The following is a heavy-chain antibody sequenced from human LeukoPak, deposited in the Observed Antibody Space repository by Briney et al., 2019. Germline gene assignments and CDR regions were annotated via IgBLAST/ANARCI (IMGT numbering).Heavy chain of an antibody. V-gene: IGHV4-59*01. Sequence: PSETLSLTCTVSGGSISSYYWSWIRQPPRKGLAWIGYIYYSRSTNYNPSLKRRVTISVDTSKNQFSLKLSSVTAADTAVYYCAREENAVFDYWGQGTLVTVSS. CDR2: IYYSRST. CDR3: AREENAVFDY. CDR1: GGSISSYY. D-gene: IGHD2-2*01. J-gene: IGHJ4*02.